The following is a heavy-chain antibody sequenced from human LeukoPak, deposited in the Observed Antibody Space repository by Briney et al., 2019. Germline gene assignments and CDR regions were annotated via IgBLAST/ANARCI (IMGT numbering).Heavy chain of an antibody. CDR1: GFTFSSFS. J-gene: IGHJ6*02. CDR3: AKGRVGANGYYYYGMDV. CDR2: ISYDGSNK. Sequence: PGGSLRLSCAATGFTFSSFSMHWVRQAPGKGLGWVAVISYDGSNKYYADSVKGRFTISRDNSKNTLYLQMNSLRTEDTAVYYCAKGRVGANGYYYYGMDVWGQGTTVTVSS. V-gene: IGHV3-30*18. D-gene: IGHD1-26*01.